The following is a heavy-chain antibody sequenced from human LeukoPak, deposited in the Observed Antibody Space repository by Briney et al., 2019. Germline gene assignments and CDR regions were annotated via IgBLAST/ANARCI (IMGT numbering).Heavy chain of an antibody. V-gene: IGHV1-18*01. CDR2: IRAYNGNT. D-gene: IGHD3-3*01. J-gene: IGHJ4*02. CDR3: ARGRHYDFWSGYVY. Sequence: ASVKVSCKASGYTFTSYGISWVRQAPGHGLEWMGWIRAYNGNTDYAQKLQGRVTMTTDTSTSTAYMELRSLRSDDTAVYYCARGRHYDFWSGYVYWGQGTLVTVSS. CDR1: GYTFTSYG.